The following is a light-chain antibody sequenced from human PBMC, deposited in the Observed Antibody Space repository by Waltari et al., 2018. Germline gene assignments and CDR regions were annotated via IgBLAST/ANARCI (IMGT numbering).Light chain of an antibody. CDR3: AAWDDSLSGPV. V-gene: IGLV1-44*01. CDR2: NNN. CDR1: RSTIGSNT. Sequence: QSVLTQPPSASGAPGQRVTISCSGTRSTIGSNTVTWYQQIPGTAPGLLVYNNNPRREGVPAQMAGSKSGTSASLAISGLQSEDEADYYCAAWDDSLSGPVFGGGTKLTVL. J-gene: IGLJ2*01.